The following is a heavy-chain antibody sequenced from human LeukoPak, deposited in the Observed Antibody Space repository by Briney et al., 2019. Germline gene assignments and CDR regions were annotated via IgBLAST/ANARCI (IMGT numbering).Heavy chain of an antibody. D-gene: IGHD1-26*01. CDR2: IYTSGST. CDR3: ARGNSGSYSYYYYGMDV. CDR1: GGSISSYY. V-gene: IGHV4-4*07. J-gene: IGHJ6*02. Sequence: SESLSLTCTVSGGSISSYYWSWIRQPAGKGLEWIGRIYTSGSTNYNPSLKSRVTMSVDTSKNQFSLKLSSVTAADTAVYYCARGNSGSYSYYYYGMDVWGQGTTVTVSS.